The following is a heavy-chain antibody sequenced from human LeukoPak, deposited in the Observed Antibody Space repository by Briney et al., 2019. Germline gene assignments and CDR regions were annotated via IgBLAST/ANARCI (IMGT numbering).Heavy chain of an antibody. CDR2: INPNSGAT. CDR1: GYTFTDYY. CDR3: AREGNFDI. V-gene: IGHV1-2*02. J-gene: IGHJ3*02. Sequence: ASVKVSCKASGYTFTDYYMHWVRQAPGQGLEWMGWINPNSGATNFAQKFQGRVTMTRDTPISTVYMEISRLRSDDTAVFYCAREGNFDIWGQGTMVTVS. D-gene: IGHD4-23*01.